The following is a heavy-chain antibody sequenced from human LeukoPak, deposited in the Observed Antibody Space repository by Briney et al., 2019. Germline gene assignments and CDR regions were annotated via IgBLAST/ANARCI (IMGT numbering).Heavy chain of an antibody. J-gene: IGHJ4*02. D-gene: IGHD6-13*01. CDR1: GVTFSNYP. Sequence: GGSLRLSCVDSGVTFSNYPMSWVRQAPGKGLEWVANISQGGSGTYYVDSVKGRFTISRDNAKNSLYLQMNSLRAEDTAVYYCARVATAAGRDYWGQGTLVAVSS. CDR2: ISQGGSGT. CDR3: ARVATAAGRDY. V-gene: IGHV3-7*03.